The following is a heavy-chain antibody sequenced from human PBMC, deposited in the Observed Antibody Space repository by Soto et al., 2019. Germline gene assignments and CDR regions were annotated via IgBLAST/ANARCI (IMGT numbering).Heavy chain of an antibody. V-gene: IGHV3-48*02. CDR1: GFTFSSYS. Sequence: GGSLRLSCAASGFTFSSYSMNWVRQAPGKGLEWVSYISSSSSTIYYADSVKGRFTISRDNAKNSLYLQMNSLRDEDTAVYYCARDFHRLSTVTNYYGMDVWGQGTTVTVSS. CDR3: ARDFHRLSTVTNYYGMDV. D-gene: IGHD4-17*01. J-gene: IGHJ6*02. CDR2: ISSSSSTI.